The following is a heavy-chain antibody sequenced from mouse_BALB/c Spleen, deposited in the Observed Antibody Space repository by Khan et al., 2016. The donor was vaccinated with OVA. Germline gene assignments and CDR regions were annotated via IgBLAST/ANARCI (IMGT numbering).Heavy chain of an antibody. CDR1: GYSFTSYY. CDR2: IDPFNGGT. J-gene: IGHJ3*01. D-gene: IGHD2-13*01. Sequence: EVQLQQSGPELMKPGASVKISCKASGYSFTSYYIHWVKQSHGQSLEWIGYIDPFNGGTNYNQKFKGKATLTVDKSSSTAYMHRSSLTSEDSAVYYCTRLVTTGWFAYWGQGTLVTVSA. CDR3: TRLVTTGWFAY. V-gene: IGHV1S135*01.